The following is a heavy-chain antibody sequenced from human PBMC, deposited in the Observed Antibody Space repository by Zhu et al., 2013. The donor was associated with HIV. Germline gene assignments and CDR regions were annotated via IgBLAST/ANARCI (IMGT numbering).Heavy chain of an antibody. J-gene: IGHJ6*01. Sequence: QVQLVQSGAEVKKPGSSVKVSCKASGGTFSSYAISWVRQAPGQGLEWMGGIIPIFGTANYAQKFQGRVTITADKSTSTAYMELSSLRSEDTAVYYCARVPQLLPAAIAYGMDVWGPRDHGSPSPQ. CDR1: GGTFSSYA. V-gene: IGHV1-69*06. D-gene: IGHD2-2*01. CDR3: ARVPQLLPAAIAYGMDV. CDR2: IIPIFGTA.